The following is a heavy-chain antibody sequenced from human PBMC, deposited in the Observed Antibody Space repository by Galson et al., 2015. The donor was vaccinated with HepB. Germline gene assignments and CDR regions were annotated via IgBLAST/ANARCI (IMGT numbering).Heavy chain of an antibody. CDR2: IIPILGIA. J-gene: IGHJ6*03. CDR1: GGTFSSYA. Sequence: SVKVSCKASGGTFSSYAISWVRQAPGQGLEWMGGIIPILGIANYAQKFQGRVTITADKSTSTAYRELSSLRSEDTAVYYCASDIWGSYRPPVYYYYYMDVWGKGTTVTVSS. D-gene: IGHD3-16*02. CDR3: ASDIWGSYRPPVYYYYYMDV. V-gene: IGHV1-69*10.